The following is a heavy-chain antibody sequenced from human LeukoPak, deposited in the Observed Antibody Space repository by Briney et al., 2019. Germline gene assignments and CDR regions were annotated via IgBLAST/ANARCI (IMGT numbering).Heavy chain of an antibody. J-gene: IGHJ4*02. D-gene: IGHD3-9*01. CDR1: GSTFISYY. CDR3: ATEIPETGNFDC. CDR2: ISPSGDFT. V-gene: IGHV1-46*01. Sequence: ASVRISCKASGSTFISYYIHWVRQAPGQGLEWVGVISPSGDFTSYAQNFQGRVTMTRDTSTSTGYVDLNSLRSEDTAVYYCATEIPETGNFDCWGQGTLVTVSS.